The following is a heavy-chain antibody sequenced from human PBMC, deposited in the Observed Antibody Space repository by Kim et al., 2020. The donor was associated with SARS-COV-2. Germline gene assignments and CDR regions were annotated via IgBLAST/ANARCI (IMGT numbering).Heavy chain of an antibody. V-gene: IGHV4-39*01. CDR3: ARTMNPGIYAFDI. D-gene: IGHD3-10*01. J-gene: IGHJ3*02. Sequence: TPSLKDGVTISGDTTKNLFSLKLSSVAAADAAVYYCARTMNPGIYAFDIWGQGTMVTVSS.